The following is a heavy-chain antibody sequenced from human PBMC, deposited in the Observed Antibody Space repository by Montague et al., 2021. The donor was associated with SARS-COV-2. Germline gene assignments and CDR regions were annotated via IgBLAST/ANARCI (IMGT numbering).Heavy chain of an antibody. D-gene: IGHD3-10*01. V-gene: IGHV3-9*01. CDR1: GFIFDDYA. J-gene: IGHJ6*02. Sequence: SLRLSCAASGFIFDDYAMHWVRQGPGKGLEWVSGISWNSGNIGYADSVKGRFTISRDNAKNSLYLQVNSLRVEDTALYYCVRGQMGYYGMDVWGPGTTVTVSS. CDR2: ISWNSGNI. CDR3: VRGQMGYYGMDV.